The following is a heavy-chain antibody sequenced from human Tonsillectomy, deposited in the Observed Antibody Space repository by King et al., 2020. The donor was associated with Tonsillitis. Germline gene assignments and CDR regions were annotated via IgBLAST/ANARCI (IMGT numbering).Heavy chain of an antibody. V-gene: IGHV1-18*01. J-gene: IGHJ4*02. Sequence: VQLVESGAEVKKPGASVKVSCKASGYTFSNYGFSWVRQAPGQGLEWMGWISAYNGNTDYAQKFQGRVTMTTDTSTSTAYMDLRSLRSDDTAVYHCVRATYYYEGVYWGQGTLVTVSS. CDR3: VRATYYYEGVY. CDR2: ISAYNGNT. D-gene: IGHD3-22*01. CDR1: GYTFSNYG.